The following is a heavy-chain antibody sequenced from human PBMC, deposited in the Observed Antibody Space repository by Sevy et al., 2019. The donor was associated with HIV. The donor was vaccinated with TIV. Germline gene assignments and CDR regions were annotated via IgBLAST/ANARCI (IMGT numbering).Heavy chain of an antibody. D-gene: IGHD3-22*01. Sequence: GGSLRLSCAASGFDFSTYDMHWVRQAPGKGLEWVAFISFDGSDKWYGDSVKGRFTISRDNSKNTLYVQMNTLRDEDRAVYYCEKRERSYYDSSGNYDAFDVWGQGTLVTVSS. CDR2: ISFDGSDK. V-gene: IGHV3-33*03. CDR3: EKRERSYYDSSGNYDAFDV. CDR1: GFDFSTYD. J-gene: IGHJ3*01.